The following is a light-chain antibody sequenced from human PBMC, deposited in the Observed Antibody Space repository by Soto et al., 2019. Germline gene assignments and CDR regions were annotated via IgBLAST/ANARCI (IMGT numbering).Light chain of an antibody. J-gene: IGLJ1*01. CDR2: EVS. CDR3: CSYAGSNNLM. Sequence: QSVLTQPPSASGSPGQSVTISCTGTSSDIGAYNYVSWYQQYPGKAPKLMIFEVSKRPSGVPDRFSGSKSGNTASLTVSGLQAEDEADYYCCSYAGSNNLMFGTGTKVTVL. V-gene: IGLV2-8*01. CDR1: SSDIGAYNY.